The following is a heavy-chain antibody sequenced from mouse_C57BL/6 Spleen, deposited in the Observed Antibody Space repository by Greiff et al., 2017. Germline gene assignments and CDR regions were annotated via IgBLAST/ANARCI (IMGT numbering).Heavy chain of an antibody. J-gene: IGHJ2*01. V-gene: IGHV3-6*01. D-gene: IGHD2-3*01. Sequence: EVKLMESGPGLVKPSQSLSLTCSVTGYSITSGYYWNWIRQFPGNKLEWMGYISYAGSNNYNPSLKNRISITRDTSTNQFFLKLNSVTTEDTATYYCARGGIYDGPYFDYWGQGTTLTVAS. CDR3: ARGGIYDGPYFDY. CDR1: GYSITSGYY. CDR2: ISYAGSN.